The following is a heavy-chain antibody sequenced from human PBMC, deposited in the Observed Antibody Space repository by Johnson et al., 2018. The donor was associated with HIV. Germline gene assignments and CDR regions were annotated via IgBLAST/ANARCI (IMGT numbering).Heavy chain of an antibody. CDR2: ITSSGSTK. Sequence: QVQLVESGGGLVKPGGSLRLSCAASGFAFSDYYMSWIRQAPGRGLEWVSYITSSGSTKYYAVSVKGRFTISRDNAKKSLYLQMNSLRAEDTAMYYCALSTSWSIAFDIWGQGTMVTVSS. J-gene: IGHJ3*02. D-gene: IGHD6-13*01. V-gene: IGHV3-11*01. CDR1: GFAFSDYY. CDR3: ALSTSWSIAFDI.